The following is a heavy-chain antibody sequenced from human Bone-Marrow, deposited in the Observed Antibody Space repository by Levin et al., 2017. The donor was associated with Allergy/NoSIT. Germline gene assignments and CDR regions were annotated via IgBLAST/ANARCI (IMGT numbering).Heavy chain of an antibody. J-gene: IGHJ6*02. Sequence: GESLKISCTASGFTFSKYPMHWVRQAPGKGLEWVAVISYDGSRDFYADSVKGRFTISRDNFKDKLFLQMNSLRTEDTAVYFCARDLRGGGFTIFYGMDVWGQGTAVTVSS. V-gene: IGHV3-30-3*01. CDR2: ISYDGSRD. CDR1: GFTFSKYP. CDR3: ARDLRGGGFTIFYGMDV. D-gene: IGHD3-3*01.